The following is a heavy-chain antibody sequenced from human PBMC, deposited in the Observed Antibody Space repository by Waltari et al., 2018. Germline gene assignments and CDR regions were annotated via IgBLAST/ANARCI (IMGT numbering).Heavy chain of an antibody. D-gene: IGHD3-9*01. CDR3: ARKGGTGYPYGPFYYDH. V-gene: IGHV3-74*01. J-gene: IGHJ4*02. CDR1: GFSSGYCW. Sequence: EVHLVESGGGLVQPGGSLRPSVASSGFSSGYCWLHWARQVPGRGLEWVSRINVDGGYISYADSVRGRFTISRDNAESTVYLHLNNLRVDDTAVYFCARKGGTGYPYGPFYYDHWGQGTLVNVSS. CDR2: INVDGGYI.